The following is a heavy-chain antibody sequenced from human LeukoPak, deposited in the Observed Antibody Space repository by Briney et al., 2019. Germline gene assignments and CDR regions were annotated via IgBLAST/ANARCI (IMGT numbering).Heavy chain of an antibody. Sequence: SETLSLTCAVYGGSFSDYYWSWIRQPPGKGLEWIGEINHSGSTNYNPSLKSRVTISVDTSKNQFSLKLSSVTAADTAVYYCVRGLYCNGGSCRFDYWGQGTLVTVSS. CDR2: INHSGST. J-gene: IGHJ4*02. V-gene: IGHV4-34*01. D-gene: IGHD2-15*01. CDR3: VRGLYCNGGSCRFDY. CDR1: GGSFSDYY.